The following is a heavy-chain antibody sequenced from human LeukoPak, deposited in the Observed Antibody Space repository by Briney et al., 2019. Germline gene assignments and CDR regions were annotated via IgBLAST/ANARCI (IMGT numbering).Heavy chain of an antibody. CDR1: GGSISSYY. D-gene: IGHD3-16*01. CDR3: SRGRGTWGFDY. CDR2: IHYSGST. V-gene: IGHV4-59*01. J-gene: IGHJ4*02. Sequence: PSETLSLTCTVSGGSISSYYWSWVRQPPGKGLEWVAYIHYSGSTNYNPSLKSRVTVSVDTSKNQYSLYLSAVTVGGPDAYDCSRGRGTWGFDYSGPGTLVT.